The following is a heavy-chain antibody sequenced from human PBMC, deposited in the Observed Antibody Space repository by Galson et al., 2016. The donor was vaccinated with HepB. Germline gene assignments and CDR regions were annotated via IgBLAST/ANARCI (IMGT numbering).Heavy chain of an antibody. Sequence: QSGAEVKKPGESLRISCKGSGYSFSGYWISWVRQMPGKGLEWMGIIYPDDSDTRYRPSFKGQVTISADKSISTAFLRWRSLKASDTAMYYWARWGTYADDWGQGILVTVSS. CDR2: IYPDDSDT. CDR3: ARWGTYADD. J-gene: IGHJ4*02. D-gene: IGHD3-16*01. CDR1: GYSFSGYW. V-gene: IGHV5-51*01.